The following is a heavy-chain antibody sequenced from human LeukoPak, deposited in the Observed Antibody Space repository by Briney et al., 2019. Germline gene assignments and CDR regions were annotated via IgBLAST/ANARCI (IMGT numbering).Heavy chain of an antibody. Sequence: SETLSPTCTVSGGPISSYYWSWIRQPAGKGLEWIGRIFSSGSANYNPSLKSRVTMSLDTSKNQFFLNLNSVTAADTAVYYCARDRSSTTGWFDPWGQGTLVIVSS. V-gene: IGHV4-4*07. J-gene: IGHJ5*02. CDR2: IFSSGSA. CDR1: GGPISSYY. D-gene: IGHD1-1*01. CDR3: ARDRSSTTGWFDP.